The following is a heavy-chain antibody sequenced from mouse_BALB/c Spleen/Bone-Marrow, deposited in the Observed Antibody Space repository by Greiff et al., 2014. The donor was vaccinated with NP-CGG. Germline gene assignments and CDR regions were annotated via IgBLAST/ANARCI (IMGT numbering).Heavy chain of an antibody. V-gene: IGHV1S41*01. J-gene: IGHJ3*01. CDR3: ARGSYYYGSSSPWFAY. Sequence: DLVKPGASVKLSCKASGYTFTSYWINWIKQRPGQGVEWIGRIPPGSGTTYYNEMFKGKATLTVDTSSTTAYIQLSSLSSEDSAVCFCARGSYYYGSSSPWFAYWGQGTLVTVSA. D-gene: IGHD1-1*01. CDR1: GYTFTSYW. CDR2: IPPGSGTT.